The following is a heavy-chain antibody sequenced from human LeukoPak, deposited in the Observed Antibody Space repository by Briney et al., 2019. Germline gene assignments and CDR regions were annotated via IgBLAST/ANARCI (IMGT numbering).Heavy chain of an antibody. V-gene: IGHV4-30-4*08. D-gene: IGHD3-22*01. J-gene: IGHJ4*02. CDR3: ARIYDSSGYYYAYFDY. CDR1: GGSISSGDYY. CDR2: IYYSGST. Sequence: SETLSLTCTVSGGSISSGDYYWSWIRQPPGKGLEWIGYIYYSGSTYYNPSLKSRVTISVDTSKNQFSLKLSSVTATDTAVYYCARIYDSSGYYYAYFDYWGQGTLVTVSS.